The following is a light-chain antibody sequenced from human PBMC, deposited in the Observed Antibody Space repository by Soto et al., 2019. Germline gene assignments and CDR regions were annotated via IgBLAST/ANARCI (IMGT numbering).Light chain of an antibody. CDR2: DAS. Sequence: EIVLTQSPATLSLSPGERATLSCRASQSVSSYLAWYQQKPGQAPRLLIYDASNRATGIPARFSGSGSGTDFTLTISSLDPEDFAVYSCQQRSKWPLTFGGGTKVEIK. V-gene: IGKV3-11*01. J-gene: IGKJ4*01. CDR3: QQRSKWPLT. CDR1: QSVSSY.